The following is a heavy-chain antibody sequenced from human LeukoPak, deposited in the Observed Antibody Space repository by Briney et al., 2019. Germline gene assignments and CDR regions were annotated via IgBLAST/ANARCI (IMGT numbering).Heavy chain of an antibody. CDR3: ARRSDYYDSSAYYY. CDR2: MNPNSGNT. CDR1: GYTFTNYD. V-gene: IGHV1-8*03. J-gene: IGHJ4*02. Sequence: GASVKVSCKASGYTFTNYDINWVRQATGQGLEWMGWMNPNSGNTGYAQKFQGRVTITRDTSRGTAYMELSSLRSDDTAVYYCARRSDYYDSSAYYYWGQGTLVTVSS. D-gene: IGHD3-22*01.